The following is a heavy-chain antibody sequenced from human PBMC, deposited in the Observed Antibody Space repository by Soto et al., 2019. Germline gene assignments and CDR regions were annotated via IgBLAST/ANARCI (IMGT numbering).Heavy chain of an antibody. CDR1: GVRVDSSS. J-gene: IGHJ4*01. CDR3: ARDIVLTASDSAN. Sequence: LRIGRVSCGVRVDSSSVHWLGKTPGKGLEWVAVTSSDGGTKFSADSVKGRFTVSRDNSKNTLYLQMNSLRPEDTALYYCARDIVLTASDSANWVHRTPVPVSS. D-gene: IGHD2-8*02. V-gene: IGHV3-30-3*01. CDR2: TSSDGGTK.